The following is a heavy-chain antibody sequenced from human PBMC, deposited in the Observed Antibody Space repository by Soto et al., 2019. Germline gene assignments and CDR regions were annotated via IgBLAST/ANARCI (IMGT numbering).Heavy chain of an antibody. CDR3: ARGAPYCSSTSCYTEYFQH. CDR1: GGSISSYY. V-gene: IGHV4-59*01. CDR2: IYYSGST. J-gene: IGHJ1*01. Sequence: SETLSLTCTVSGGSISSYYWSWIRQPPGKGLEWIGYIYYSGSTNYNPSLKSRVTISVDTSKNQFSLKLSSVTAADTAVYYCARGAPYCSSTSCYTEYFQHWGQGTLVTVS. D-gene: IGHD2-2*01.